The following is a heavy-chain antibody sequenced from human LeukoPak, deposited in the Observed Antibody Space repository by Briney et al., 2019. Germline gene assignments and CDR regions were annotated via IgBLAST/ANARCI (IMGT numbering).Heavy chain of an antibody. D-gene: IGHD2-8*01. CDR2: ISSGSSHI. CDR1: GFTFSSYT. Sequence: GGSLRLSCVASGFTFSSYTMNWVRQAPGRGLEWVSYISSGSSHIYYADSVTGRFTISRDNAKNSLYLQMNSLRAEDTALYYCARDANRGFDYWGQGTLVTVSS. J-gene: IGHJ4*02. V-gene: IGHV3-21*01. CDR3: ARDANRGFDY.